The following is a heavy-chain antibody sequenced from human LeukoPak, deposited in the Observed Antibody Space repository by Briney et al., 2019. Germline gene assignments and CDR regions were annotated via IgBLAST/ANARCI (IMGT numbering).Heavy chain of an antibody. CDR3: AELGITMIGGV. CDR2: IHWNGGST. V-gene: IGHV3-20*04. D-gene: IGHD3-10*02. J-gene: IGHJ6*04. CDR1: GFTFDDYG. Sequence: GGSLRLSCAASGFTFDDYGMSWVRQAPGKGLEWVSGIHWNGGSTRYAESVKGRFTISRDNAKNSLYLQMNSLRAEDTAVYYCAELGITMIGGVWGKGTTVTISS.